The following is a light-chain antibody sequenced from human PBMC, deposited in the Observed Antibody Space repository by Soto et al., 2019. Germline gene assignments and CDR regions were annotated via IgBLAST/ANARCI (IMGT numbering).Light chain of an antibody. V-gene: IGLV2-14*01. CDR2: EVS. CDR3: FSYASSATSV. Sequence: VLTQPASVSGSPGQSITISCTGTSSDVGNYKYVSWYQQHPGKAPKLMIYEVSNRPSGVSNRFSGSKSGNTASLTISGLQAEDETDYYCFSYASSATSVFATATNVTVL. J-gene: IGLJ1*01. CDR1: SSDVGNYKY.